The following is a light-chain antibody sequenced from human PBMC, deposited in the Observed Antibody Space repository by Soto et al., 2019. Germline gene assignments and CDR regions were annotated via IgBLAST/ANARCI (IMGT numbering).Light chain of an antibody. CDR2: AAS. Sequence: AIRMTQSPSSLSASTGDRVTITCRASQGISSYLAWYQQKPGKAPKLLIYAASTLQSGVPSRFSGSGSGTDFTLTISSLQPEDFATYFCQQSYSIPTWTFGQGTRLEIK. CDR3: QQSYSIPTWT. CDR1: QGISSY. V-gene: IGKV1-8*01. J-gene: IGKJ5*01.